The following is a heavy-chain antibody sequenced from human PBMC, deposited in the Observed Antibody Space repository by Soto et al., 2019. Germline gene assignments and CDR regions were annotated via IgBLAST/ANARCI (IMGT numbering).Heavy chain of an antibody. D-gene: IGHD2-15*01. CDR2: ISGSGGST. V-gene: IGHV3-23*01. Sequence: GGSLRLSCAASGFTFSSYAMSWVRQAPGKGLEWVSAISGSGGSTYYADSVKGRFTISRDNSKNTLYLQMNSLRAEDTAVYYCATGAGCSGGSCLDEYFQHWGQGTLVTVSS. CDR3: ATGAGCSGGSCLDEYFQH. J-gene: IGHJ1*01. CDR1: GFTFSSYA.